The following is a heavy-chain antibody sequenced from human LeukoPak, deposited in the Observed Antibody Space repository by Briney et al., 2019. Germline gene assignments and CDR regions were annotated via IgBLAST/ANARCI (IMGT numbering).Heavy chain of an antibody. J-gene: IGHJ2*01. CDR1: GGSIDTYY. D-gene: IGHD6-13*01. V-gene: IGHV4-59*01. CDR3: ARVYYSNSYDYWYFDL. Sequence: SETLSLTCTVSGGSIDTYYWSWIRQPPGKGLEWIAYIYYSGSTNYNPSLKSRVTISVDTSKNQFSLKLSSVTAADTAVHYCARVYYSNSYDYWYFDLWGRGTLVTVSS. CDR2: IYYSGST.